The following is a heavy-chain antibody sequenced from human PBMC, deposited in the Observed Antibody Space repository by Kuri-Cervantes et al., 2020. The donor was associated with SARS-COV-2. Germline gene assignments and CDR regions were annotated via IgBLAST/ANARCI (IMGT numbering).Heavy chain of an antibody. Sequence: ESLKISCTVSGGSVSSGSYYWSWIRQPPGKGLEWIGYIYYSGSTNYNPSLKSRVTISVDTSKNQFSLKLSSVTAVDTAVYYCARDGAGVAVAGTSNWFDPWGQGTLVTVSS. J-gene: IGHJ5*02. CDR2: IYYSGST. CDR1: GGSVSSGSYY. CDR3: ARDGAGVAVAGTSNWFDP. D-gene: IGHD6-19*01. V-gene: IGHV4-61*01.